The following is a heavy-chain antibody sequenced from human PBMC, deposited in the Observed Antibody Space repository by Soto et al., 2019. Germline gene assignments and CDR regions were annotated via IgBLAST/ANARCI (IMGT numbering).Heavy chain of an antibody. V-gene: IGHV3-66*02. CDR2: IYSVGNT. J-gene: IGHJ4*02. D-gene: IGHD2-2*01. Sequence: GGSLRLSCVASGFTVSNSYMSWVRQAPGKGLEWVSIIYSVGNTYYADSVKGRFTISRDNSKNTQYLQMNSLRAEDTAVYYCARGPSSLTRFDYWGQGTLVTVSS. CDR1: GFTVSNSY. CDR3: ARGPSSLTRFDY.